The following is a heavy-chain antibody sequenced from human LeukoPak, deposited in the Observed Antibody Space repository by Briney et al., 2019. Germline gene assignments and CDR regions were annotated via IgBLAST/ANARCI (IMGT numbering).Heavy chain of an antibody. V-gene: IGHV3-48*04. Sequence: GGSLRLSCAASGFTFSSYSMNWVRQAPGKGLEWVSYISSSGSTIYYADSVKGRFTISRDNAKNSLYLQMNSLRAEDTAVYYCARDTYYYDSSGYLGAFDIWGQGTMVTVSS. J-gene: IGHJ3*02. CDR2: ISSSGSTI. CDR1: GFTFSSYS. D-gene: IGHD3-22*01. CDR3: ARDTYYYDSSGYLGAFDI.